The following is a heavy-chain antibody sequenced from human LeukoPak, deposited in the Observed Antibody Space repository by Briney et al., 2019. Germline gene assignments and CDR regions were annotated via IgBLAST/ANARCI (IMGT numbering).Heavy chain of an antibody. CDR1: GYTFTGHY. V-gene: IGHV7-4-1*02. CDR2: INTNTGNP. CDR3: ARGIAAAHNY. Sequence: ASVKVSCKASGYTFTGHYMHWVRQAPGQGLEWMGWINTNTGNPTYAQGFTGRFVFSLDTSVSTAYLQISSLKAEDTAVYYCARGIAAAHNYWGQGTLVTVSS. J-gene: IGHJ4*02. D-gene: IGHD6-13*01.